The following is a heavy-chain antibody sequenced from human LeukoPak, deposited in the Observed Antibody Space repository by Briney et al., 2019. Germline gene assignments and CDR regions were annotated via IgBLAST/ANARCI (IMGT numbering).Heavy chain of an antibody. V-gene: IGHV4-59*12. J-gene: IGHJ4*02. D-gene: IGHD3-22*01. CDR1: GGSISSYY. CDR2: IYHSGST. Sequence: SETLSLTCTVSGGSISSYYWSWIRQRPGKGLEWIGYIYHSGSTYYNPSLKSRVTISVDRSKNQFSLKLSSVTAADTAVYYCARSQDYYDSSGYLFDYWGQGTLVTVSS. CDR3: ARSQDYYDSSGYLFDY.